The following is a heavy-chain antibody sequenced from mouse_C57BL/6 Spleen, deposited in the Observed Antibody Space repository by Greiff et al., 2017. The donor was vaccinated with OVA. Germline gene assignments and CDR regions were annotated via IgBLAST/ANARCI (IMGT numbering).Heavy chain of an antibody. CDR2: IDPSDSYT. J-gene: IGHJ4*01. Sequence: QVHVKQPGAELVRPGTSVKLSCKASGYTFTSYWMHWVKQRPGQGLEWIGVIDPSDSYTNYNQKFKGKATLTVDTSSSTAYMQLSSLTSEDSAVYYCARNYYAMDYWGQGTSVTVSS. CDR1: GYTFTSYW. CDR3: ARNYYAMDY. V-gene: IGHV1-59*01.